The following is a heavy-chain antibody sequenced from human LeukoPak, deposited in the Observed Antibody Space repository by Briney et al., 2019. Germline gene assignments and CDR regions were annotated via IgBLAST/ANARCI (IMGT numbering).Heavy chain of an antibody. CDR1: GFKFSNYG. Sequence: GGSLRLSCAASGFKFSNYGMHWVRQAPGKGLEWVSAISGSGGSTYYADSVKGRFTISRDNSKNTLYLQMNSLRAEDTAVYYCAKVKISSSWYIYYYYMDVWGKGTTVTVSS. D-gene: IGHD6-13*01. J-gene: IGHJ6*03. CDR3: AKVKISSSWYIYYYYMDV. V-gene: IGHV3-23*01. CDR2: ISGSGGST.